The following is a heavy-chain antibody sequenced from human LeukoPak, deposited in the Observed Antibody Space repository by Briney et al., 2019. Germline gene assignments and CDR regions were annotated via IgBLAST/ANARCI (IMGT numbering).Heavy chain of an antibody. V-gene: IGHV3-23*01. CDR2: ISASGSST. J-gene: IGHJ6*02. D-gene: IGHD3-10*01. CDR3: ARRIWGNYGSGTVPHYYGMDV. Sequence: GGSLRLSCAASGFTFSSYAMSWVRQAPGKGLEWVLAISASGSSTYYADSVKGRFTISRDNSKNRLYLQKNSLRAEDTAVYYCARRIWGNYGSGTVPHYYGMDVWGQGTTVTVSS. CDR1: GFTFSSYA.